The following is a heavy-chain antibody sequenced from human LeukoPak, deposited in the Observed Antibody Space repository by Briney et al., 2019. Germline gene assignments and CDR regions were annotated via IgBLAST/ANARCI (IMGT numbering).Heavy chain of an antibody. CDR1: GFTFSSYA. D-gene: IGHD6-19*01. J-gene: IGHJ4*02. Sequence: PGGSLRLSCAASGFTFSSYAMHWVRQAPGKGLEYVSANSSNGGSTYYANSVKGRFTISRDNSKNTLYLQMGSLRAEDMAVYYCARGEIAVAVDYWGQGTLVTVSS. V-gene: IGHV3-64*01. CDR3: ARGEIAVAVDY. CDR2: NSSNGGST.